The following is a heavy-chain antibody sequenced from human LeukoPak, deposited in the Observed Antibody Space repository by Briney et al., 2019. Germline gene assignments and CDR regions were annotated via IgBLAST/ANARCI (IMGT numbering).Heavy chain of an antibody. V-gene: IGHV4-34*01. J-gene: IGHJ4*02. D-gene: IGHD3-22*01. CDR1: GGSISSYY. CDR3: ARGLAPTSGYYEGGYYYFDS. CDR2: INHSGST. Sequence: SETLSLTCTVSGGSISSYYWSWIRQPPGKSLEWIGQINHSGSTNNNPSLKSRVTISVATSKNQFFLELTSVTAADTAVYYCARGLAPTSGYYEGGYYYFDSWGQGILVTVSS.